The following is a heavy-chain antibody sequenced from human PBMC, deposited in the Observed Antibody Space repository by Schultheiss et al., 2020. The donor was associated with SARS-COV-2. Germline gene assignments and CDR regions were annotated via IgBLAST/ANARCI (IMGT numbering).Heavy chain of an antibody. V-gene: IGHV3-30*03. CDR3: ARGDFFDY. CDR1: GFTFSSYG. J-gene: IGHJ4*02. Sequence: GGSLRLSCAASGFTFSSYGMHWVRQAPGKGLEWVAVISYDGSNKYYADSVKGRFTISRDNSRNTLYLQMNSLRAEDTAVYYCARGDFFDYWGQGTLVTVSS. CDR2: ISYDGSNK.